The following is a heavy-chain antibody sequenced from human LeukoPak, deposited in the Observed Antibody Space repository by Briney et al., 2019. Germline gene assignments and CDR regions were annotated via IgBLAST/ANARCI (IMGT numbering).Heavy chain of an antibody. Sequence: GGSLRLSCAASGFTFSSYAMRWVRQAPGKGLEWVAVISYDGSNKYYADSVKGRFTISRDNSKNTLYLQMNSLRAEDTAVYYCARDRGAVATSSVFDYWGQGTLVTVSS. CDR1: GFTFSSYA. CDR2: ISYDGSNK. V-gene: IGHV3-30*04. CDR3: ARDRGAVATSSVFDY. J-gene: IGHJ4*02. D-gene: IGHD6-19*01.